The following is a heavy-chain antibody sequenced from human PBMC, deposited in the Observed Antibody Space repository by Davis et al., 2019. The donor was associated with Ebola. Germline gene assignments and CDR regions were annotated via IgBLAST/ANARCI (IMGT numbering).Heavy chain of an antibody. V-gene: IGHV4-59*01. CDR1: GGSFSGYY. CDR3: ARLAAQYYDYYGMDV. Sequence: MPSETLSLTCAVYGGSFSGYYWSWIRQPQGKGLEWIGYIYYTGSTTYNPSLQSRATISVDTSKNQFSLKLSSVTAADTAVYYCARLAAQYYDYYGMDVWGQGTTVTVSS. J-gene: IGHJ6*02. CDR2: IYYTGST. D-gene: IGHD6-25*01.